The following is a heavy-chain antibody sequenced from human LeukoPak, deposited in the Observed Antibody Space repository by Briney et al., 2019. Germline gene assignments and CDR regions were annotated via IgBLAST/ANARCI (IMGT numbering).Heavy chain of an antibody. CDR1: GYTFTSYY. Sequence: ASVKVSCKASGYTFTSYYMHWVRQAPGQGLEWMGIINPSGGSTSYAQKFQGRVTMARDTSTSTAYMELRSLRSDDTAVYYCARDWPNSPGGKDAFDIWGQGTMVTVSS. CDR2: INPSGGST. CDR3: ARDWPNSPGGKDAFDI. J-gene: IGHJ3*02. D-gene: IGHD4-23*01. V-gene: IGHV1-46*01.